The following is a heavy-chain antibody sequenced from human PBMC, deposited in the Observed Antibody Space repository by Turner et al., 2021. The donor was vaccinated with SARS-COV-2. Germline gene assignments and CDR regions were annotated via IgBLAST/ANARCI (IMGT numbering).Heavy chain of an antibody. Sequence: QVQLVQSGAEVKKPGSSVKVSCKASGGTFSSYPSTWVRQAPGQGLEWMGRIIPILGIANYAQKFQGRVTITADKSTSTAYMELSSLRSEDTAVYYCARINSGGFDYWGRGTLVTVSS. V-gene: IGHV1-69*04. CDR3: ARINSGGFDY. J-gene: IGHJ4*02. D-gene: IGHD3-10*01. CDR1: GGTFSSYP. CDR2: IIPILGIA.